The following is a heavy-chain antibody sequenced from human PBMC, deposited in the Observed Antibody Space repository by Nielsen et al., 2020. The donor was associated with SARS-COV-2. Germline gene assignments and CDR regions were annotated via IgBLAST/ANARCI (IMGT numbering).Heavy chain of an antibody. CDR2: IIPIFGTA. V-gene: IGHV1-69*13. J-gene: IGHJ4*02. CDR3: ARTHGVDTAMDSDFDY. Sequence: SVKVSCKASGGTFSSYAISWVRQAPGQGLEWMGGIIPIFGTANYAQKFQGRVTITADESTSTAYIELSSLRSEDTAVYYCARTHGVDTAMDSDFDYWGQGTLVTVSS. D-gene: IGHD5-18*01. CDR1: GGTFSSYA.